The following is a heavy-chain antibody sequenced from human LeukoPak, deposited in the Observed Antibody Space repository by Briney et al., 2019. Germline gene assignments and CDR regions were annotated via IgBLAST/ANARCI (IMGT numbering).Heavy chain of an antibody. D-gene: IGHD3-22*01. Sequence: PGGPLRLSCEASGITFSSYSMNWVRQAPGKGLEWVSDISSSGSTIYYADSVKGRFTISRDNAKNSLNLQMNSLRDEDTAVYYCARVTYYYDSGGYHDAFDIWGQGTMVTVSS. J-gene: IGHJ3*02. CDR3: ARVTYYYDSGGYHDAFDI. CDR1: GITFSSYS. CDR2: ISSSGSTI. V-gene: IGHV3-48*02.